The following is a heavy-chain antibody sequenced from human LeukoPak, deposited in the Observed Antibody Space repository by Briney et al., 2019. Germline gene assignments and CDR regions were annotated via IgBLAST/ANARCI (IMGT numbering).Heavy chain of an antibody. CDR2: IWYDGSNK. D-gene: IGHD3-9*01. Sequence: QAGGSLRLSCAASGFTVSSYGKHWVRQAPGKGLEWVAVIWYDGSNKYYADSVKGRFTISRDNSKNTLYLQMNSLRAEDTAVYYCAREMHDILTGYTLSYWGQGTLVTVSS. CDR3: AREMHDILTGYTLSY. J-gene: IGHJ4*02. V-gene: IGHV3-33*01. CDR1: GFTVSSYG.